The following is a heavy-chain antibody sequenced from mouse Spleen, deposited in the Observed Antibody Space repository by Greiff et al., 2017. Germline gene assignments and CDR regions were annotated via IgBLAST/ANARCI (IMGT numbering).Heavy chain of an antibody. V-gene: IGHV1-19*01. Sequence: VQLQQSGPVLVKPGASVKMSCKASGYTFTDYYMNWVKQSHGKSLEWIGVINPYNGGTSYNQKFKGKATLTVDKSSSTAYMELNSLTSEDSAVYYCARGGTTVVATDFDYWGQGTTLTVSS. CDR2: INPYNGGT. D-gene: IGHD1-1*01. CDR1: GYTFTDYY. CDR3: ARGGTTVVATDFDY. J-gene: IGHJ2*01.